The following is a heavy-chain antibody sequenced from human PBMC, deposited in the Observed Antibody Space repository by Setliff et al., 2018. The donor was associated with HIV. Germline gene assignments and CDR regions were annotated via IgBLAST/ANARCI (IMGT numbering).Heavy chain of an antibody. Sequence: ASVKVSCKASGGTFSSYAFSWVRQAPGQGLEWMGIINPSGGSTSYAQRFQGRVTMTRDTSTSTVYMELSSLRSEDTAVYYCARYAAAEIGPHWFDPWGQGTLVTVSS. CDR2: INPSGGST. CDR3: ARYAAAEIGPHWFDP. D-gene: IGHD6-13*01. CDR1: GGTFSSYA. V-gene: IGHV1-46*01. J-gene: IGHJ5*02.